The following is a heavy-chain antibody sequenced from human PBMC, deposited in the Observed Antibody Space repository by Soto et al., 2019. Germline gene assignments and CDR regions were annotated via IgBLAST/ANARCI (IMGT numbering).Heavy chain of an antibody. CDR1: GGSISSGGYY. D-gene: IGHD5-18*01. J-gene: IGHJ5*02. Sequence: SETLSLTCTVSGGSISSGGYYWSWIRQHPGKGLEWIGYIYYSGSTNYNPALKSRVTISVDTSKSQFPLKLSSVTAADTAVYYCAKDSGYNYGYFRWFDPWGQGTLVTVSS. CDR3: AKDSGYNYGYFRWFDP. V-gene: IGHV4-61*08. CDR2: IYYSGST.